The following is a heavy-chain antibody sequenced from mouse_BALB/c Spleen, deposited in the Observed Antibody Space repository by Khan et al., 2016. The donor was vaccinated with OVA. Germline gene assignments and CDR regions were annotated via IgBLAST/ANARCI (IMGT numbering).Heavy chain of an antibody. Sequence: EVQGVESGGDLVKPGGSLKLSCAASGFTFSSYSMSWVRQTPDKRLEWVASISSGGDYTYYPDSVKGRFTISSDNAKNTPSLQMSDLKSEDTAMYYCADHLTGSFAYWGQGTLVTVSA. CDR3: ADHLTGSFAY. CDR1: GFTFSSYS. D-gene: IGHD4-1*01. J-gene: IGHJ3*01. CDR2: ISSGGDYT. V-gene: IGHV5-6*01.